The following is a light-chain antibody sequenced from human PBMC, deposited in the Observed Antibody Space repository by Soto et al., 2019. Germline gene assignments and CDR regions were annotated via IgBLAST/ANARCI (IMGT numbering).Light chain of an antibody. V-gene: IGKV1-39*01. CDR2: AAS. CDR3: QQSYSSPCT. Sequence: DIQMTQSPSSLSASVGDRVTITCRASQSISNNLNWYQERPGKAPKLLIYAASSLRSGVPSRFSGSGSGTYFTLTISSLQPEDFATYYCQQSYSSPCTFGQGTKVEIK. J-gene: IGKJ1*01. CDR1: QSISNN.